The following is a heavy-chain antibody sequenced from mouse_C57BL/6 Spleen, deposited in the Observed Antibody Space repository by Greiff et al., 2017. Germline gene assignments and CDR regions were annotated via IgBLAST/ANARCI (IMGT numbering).Heavy chain of an antibody. J-gene: IGHJ4*01. CDR2: IWSDGST. CDR1: GFSLTSYG. V-gene: IGHV2-6-1*01. CDR3: ARHEGGRYGSSYAMDY. D-gene: IGHD1-1*01. Sequence: VQLQESGPGLVAPSQSLSITCTVSGFSLTSYGVHWVRQPPGKGLEWLVVIWSDGSTTYNSALKSRLSISKDNSKSQVFLKMNSLQTDDTAMYYCARHEGGRYGSSYAMDYWGQGTSVTVSS.